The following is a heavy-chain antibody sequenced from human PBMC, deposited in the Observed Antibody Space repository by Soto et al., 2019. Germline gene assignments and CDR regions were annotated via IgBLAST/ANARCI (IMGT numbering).Heavy chain of an antibody. V-gene: IGHV1-69*02. D-gene: IGHD5-18*01. Sequence: QVQLVQSGAEVKKPGSSVKVSCKASGGTFSSYTISWVRQAPGQGLEWMGRIIPILGIANYAQKFQGRVTITADKSTSTAYMELSSLRSEDTAVYYCARGGYSSGATLDYWGQGTLVTVSS. CDR2: IIPILGIA. CDR3: ARGGYSSGATLDY. J-gene: IGHJ4*02. CDR1: GGTFSSYT.